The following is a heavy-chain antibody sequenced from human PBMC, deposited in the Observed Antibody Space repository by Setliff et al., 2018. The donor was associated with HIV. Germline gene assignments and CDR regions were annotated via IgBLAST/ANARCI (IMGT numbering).Heavy chain of an antibody. V-gene: IGHV3-74*03. CDR1: GFTFTDYI. D-gene: IGHD3-10*01. CDR3: ARGYYGSDLQNAMDV. CDR2: LNTDGSST. Sequence: PGGSLRLSCAGSGFTFTDYIMHWVRQVPGKGLVWVSRLNTDGSSTKYADSVKGRFTISRDNAKNTLYLQMDSLRGEDTAVYYCARGYYGSDLQNAMDVWGQGTTVTVSS. J-gene: IGHJ6*02.